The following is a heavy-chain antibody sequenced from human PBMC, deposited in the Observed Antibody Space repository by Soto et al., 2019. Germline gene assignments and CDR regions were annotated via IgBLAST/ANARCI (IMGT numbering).Heavy chain of an antibody. CDR1: GGTFSSYA. J-gene: IGHJ2*01. D-gene: IGHD3-22*01. V-gene: IGHV1-69*13. CDR3: ARDPYYYDSSGYRTYWYFDL. CDR2: IIPIFGTA. Sequence: ASVKVSCKASGGTFSSYAISWVRQAPGQGLEWMGGIIPIFGTANYAQEFQGRVTITADESTSTAYMELSSLRSEDTAVYYCARDPYYYDSSGYRTYWYFDLWGRGTLVTVSS.